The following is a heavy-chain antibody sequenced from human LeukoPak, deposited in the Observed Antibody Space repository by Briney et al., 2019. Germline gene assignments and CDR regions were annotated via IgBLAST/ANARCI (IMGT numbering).Heavy chain of an antibody. J-gene: IGHJ6*03. D-gene: IGHD3-3*01. Sequence: SVKVSCKASGGTFSSYAISWVRQAPGQGLEWMGGIIPIFGTANYAQKFQGRVTITTDESTSTAYMELSSLRSEDTAVYYCARVYDFWSGLNYYYYMDVWGKGTTVTVSS. CDR1: GGTFSSYA. CDR3: ARVYDFWSGLNYYYYMDV. CDR2: IIPIFGTA. V-gene: IGHV1-69*05.